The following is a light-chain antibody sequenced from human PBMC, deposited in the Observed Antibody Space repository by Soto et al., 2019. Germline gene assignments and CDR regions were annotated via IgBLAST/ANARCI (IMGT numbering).Light chain of an antibody. CDR3: QHYNSYSEA. CDR2: KAS. CDR1: QTISSW. J-gene: IGKJ1*01. Sequence: DIHMTQSPSTLSGSVGYIVTITCRASQTISSWLAWYQQKPGKAPKLLIYKASTLKSGVPSRLSGSGSGTELTLTISSLKNDDFATYYCQHYNSYSEAFGQGTKVDIK. V-gene: IGKV1-5*03.